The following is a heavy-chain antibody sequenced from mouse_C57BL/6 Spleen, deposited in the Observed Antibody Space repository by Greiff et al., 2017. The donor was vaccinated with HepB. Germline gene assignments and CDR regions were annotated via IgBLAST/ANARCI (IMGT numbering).Heavy chain of an antibody. CDR2: ISSGSSTI. J-gene: IGHJ3*01. CDR1: GFTFSDYG. CDR3: ARDLYGSSGAWFAY. D-gene: IGHD1-1*01. V-gene: IGHV5-17*01. Sequence: VQLKESGGGLVKPGGSLKLSCAASGFTFSDYGMHWVRQAPEKGLEWVAYISSGSSTIYYAATVKGRFTISRDNAKNTLFLQMTSLRSEDTAMYYCARDLYGSSGAWFAYWGQGTLVTVSA.